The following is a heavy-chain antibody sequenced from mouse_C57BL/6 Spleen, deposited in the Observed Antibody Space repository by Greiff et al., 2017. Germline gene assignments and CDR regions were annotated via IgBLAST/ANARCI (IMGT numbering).Heavy chain of an antibody. CDR3: ARDPDGYYGGFAY. V-gene: IGHV1-22*01. CDR2: INPNNGGT. D-gene: IGHD2-3*01. CDR1: GYTFTDYN. J-gene: IGHJ3*01. Sequence: DVQLQESGPELVKPGASVKMSCKASGYTFTDYNMHWVKQSHGKSLEWIGYINPNNGGTSYNQKFKGKATLTVNKSSSTAYMELRSLTSEDSAVYYCARDPDGYYGGFAYWGQGTLVTVSA.